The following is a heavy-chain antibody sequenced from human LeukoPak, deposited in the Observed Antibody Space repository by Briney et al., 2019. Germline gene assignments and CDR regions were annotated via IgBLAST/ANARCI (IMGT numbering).Heavy chain of an antibody. J-gene: IGHJ4*02. D-gene: IGHD2-2*01. CDR2: IYTSGST. V-gene: IGHV4-61*02. Sequence: SEPLSLTCTVSGGYISSGSYYWRWIRQPAGKGLEWIGRIYTSGSTNYNPSLKSRVTISVDTSKNQFSLKLSSVTAADTAVYYCARSLFQGYCSSTSCPPFDYWGQGTLVTVSS. CDR3: ARSLFQGYCSSTSCPPFDY. CDR1: GGYISSGSYY.